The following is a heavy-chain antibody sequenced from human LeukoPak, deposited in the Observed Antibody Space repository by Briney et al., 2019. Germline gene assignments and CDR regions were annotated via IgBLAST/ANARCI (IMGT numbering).Heavy chain of an antibody. J-gene: IGHJ3*01. D-gene: IGHD3-10*01. V-gene: IGHV3-23*01. CDR1: GFIFSDYA. CDR3: VKAPSGLIKGSCDL. CDR2: IDVYEGTT. Sequence: GGSLRLSCVASGFIFSDYAVTWVRQVPGKGLVWVSSIDVYEGTTHYADSVKGRFTISRDNSKNTLYLQMNSLGVDDTAIYYCVKAPSGLIKGSCDLWGQGTMVTVSS.